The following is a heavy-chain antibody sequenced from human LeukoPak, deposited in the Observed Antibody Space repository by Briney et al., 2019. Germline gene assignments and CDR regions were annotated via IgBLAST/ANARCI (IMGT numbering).Heavy chain of an antibody. D-gene: IGHD3-16*02. V-gene: IGHV4-34*01. CDR2: INHSGST. J-gene: IGHJ4*02. CDR3: ARAARYDYVWGSYRFPDFDY. CDR1: GGSFSGYY. Sequence: SETLSLTCAVYGGSFSGYYWRWIRQPPGKGLEWIGEINHSGSTNYNPSLKSRVTISVDTSKNQFSLKLSSVTAADTAVYYCARAARYDYVWGSYRFPDFDYWGQGTLVTVSS.